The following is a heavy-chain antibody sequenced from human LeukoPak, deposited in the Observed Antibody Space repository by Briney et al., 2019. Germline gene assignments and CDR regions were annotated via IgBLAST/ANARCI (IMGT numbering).Heavy chain of an antibody. CDR2: INGSGGST. D-gene: IGHD3-22*01. V-gene: IGHV3-23*01. CDR3: AKLLHYDSSGYFETDAFDI. CDR1: GFTFSSYG. J-gene: IGHJ3*02. Sequence: GGSLRLSCAASGFTFSSYGMSWVRQAPGKGLESVSAINGSGGSTYYADSVKGRFTISRDNSKNTLYLQMNSLRAEDTAVYYCAKLLHYDSSGYFETDAFDIWGQGTMVTVSS.